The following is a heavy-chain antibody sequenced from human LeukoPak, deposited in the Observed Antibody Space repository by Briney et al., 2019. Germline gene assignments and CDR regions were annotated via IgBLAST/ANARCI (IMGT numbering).Heavy chain of an antibody. D-gene: IGHD2-15*01. V-gene: IGHV3-7*03. CDR2: INQDGSEK. Sequence: GGSLRLSCAASGFTFSSYWMSWFRQAPGKGLEWVANINQDGSEKYYVDSVKGRFTFSRDNAKNSLYLQMNSLRAEDTALYYCAKCSGDTCYSAFDIWGQGTMVTVSS. CDR3: AKCSGDTCYSAFDI. CDR1: GFTFSSYW. J-gene: IGHJ3*02.